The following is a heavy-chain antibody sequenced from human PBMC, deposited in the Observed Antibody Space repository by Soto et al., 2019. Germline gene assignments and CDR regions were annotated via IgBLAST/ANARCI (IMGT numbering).Heavy chain of an antibody. CDR1: GYTFTSYA. V-gene: IGHV1-3*01. J-gene: IGHJ6*02. CDR3: ARDGRYSYGYYYYYGMDV. Sequence: ASVNVSCTDSGYTFTSYAMHLVRQAPGQRLEWMGWIKAGNGNTKYSQKFQGRVTITRDTSASTAYMELSSLRSEDTAVYYCARDGRYSYGYYYYYGMDVWGQGTTVTVS. CDR2: IKAGNGNT. D-gene: IGHD5-18*01.